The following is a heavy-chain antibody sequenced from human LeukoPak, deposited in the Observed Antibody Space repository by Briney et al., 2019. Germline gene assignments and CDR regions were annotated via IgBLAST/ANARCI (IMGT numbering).Heavy chain of an antibody. CDR2: ISAYNGNT. J-gene: IGHJ4*02. V-gene: IGHV1-18*01. CDR1: VYSFTTYV. CDR3: ARERGAMVRGVILSDN. Sequence: ASVKVSCKASVYSFTTYVINWVRQAPGQGREWMAWISAYNGNTNYAQNFQGRVTLTTDTLTTTAYMELRSLRADDTAVYYCARERGAMVRGVILSDNWGQGTLVTVSS. D-gene: IGHD3-10*01.